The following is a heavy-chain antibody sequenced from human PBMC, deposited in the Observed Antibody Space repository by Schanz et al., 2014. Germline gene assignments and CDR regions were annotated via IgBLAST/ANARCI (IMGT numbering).Heavy chain of an antibody. CDR1: GFTFSSYG. CDR2: ISYDGSNK. Sequence: VRLVESGGGLVQSGGSLRLSCAASGFTFSSYGMHWVRQAPGKGLEWVAVISYDGSNKYYADSVKGRFTISRDNAKNSLYLQMNSLRDEDTAVYYCAREGERKGMLPYYFDYWGQGALVTVSS. D-gene: IGHD3-10*01. CDR3: AREGERKGMLPYYFDY. J-gene: IGHJ4*02. V-gene: IGHV3-30*03.